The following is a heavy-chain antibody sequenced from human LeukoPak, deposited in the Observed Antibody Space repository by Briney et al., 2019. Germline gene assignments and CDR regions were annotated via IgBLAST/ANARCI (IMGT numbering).Heavy chain of an antibody. CDR2: MNPNSGNT. CDR1: GYTFTIYD. D-gene: IGHD6-6*01. J-gene: IGHJ4*02. V-gene: IGHV1-8*01. CDR3: ARGYRRSSYADY. Sequence: GASLKVSCKASGYTFTIYDINWVRQATGQGLEWMGWMNPNSGNTGYAQKFQGRVTMTRNTSISTAYMELSSLRSEDTAVYYCARGYRRSSYADYWGQGTLVTVSS.